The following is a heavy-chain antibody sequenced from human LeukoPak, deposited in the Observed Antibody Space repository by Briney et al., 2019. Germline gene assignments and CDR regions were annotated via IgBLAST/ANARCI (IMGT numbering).Heavy chain of an antibody. CDR3: ARDSSSWYERRFDY. Sequence: PSETLSLTCTVSGGSISSYYWSWIRQPPGKGLEWIGYTYYSGSTNYNPSLKSRVTISVDTSKNQFSLKLSSVTAADTAVYYCARDSSSWYERRFDYWGQGTLVTVSS. CDR1: GGSISSYY. D-gene: IGHD6-13*01. V-gene: IGHV4-59*01. CDR2: TYYSGST. J-gene: IGHJ4*02.